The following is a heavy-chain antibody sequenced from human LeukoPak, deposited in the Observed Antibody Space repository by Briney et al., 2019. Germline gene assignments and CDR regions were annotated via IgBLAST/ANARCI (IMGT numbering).Heavy chain of an antibody. V-gene: IGHV1-46*01. J-gene: IGHJ4*02. CDR2: INPSGGST. CDR3: ARALLLWFGEPPYYFDY. Sequence: ASVKVSCKASGYTFTSYYMHWVRQAPGQGLEWMGIINPSGGSTSYAQKFQGRVTMTRDTSTSTVYMELSSLRSDDTAVYYCARALLLWFGEPPYYFDYWGQGTLVTVSS. D-gene: IGHD3-10*01. CDR1: GYTFTSYY.